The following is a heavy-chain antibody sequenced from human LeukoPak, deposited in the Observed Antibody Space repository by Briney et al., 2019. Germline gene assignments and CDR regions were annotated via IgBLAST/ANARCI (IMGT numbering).Heavy chain of an antibody. V-gene: IGHV4-59*01. CDR2: IYYSWST. CDR3: ARKPPHYDFWGGSFDY. J-gene: IGHJ4*02. CDR1: GGSISSYY. D-gene: IGHD3-3*01. Sequence: SETLSLTCTVSGGSISSYYWSWIRQPPGKGLEGIGYIYYSWSTNYTPSLKRRVTISGDPSKNQFPLKLSSVTAADTAVYYCARKPPHYDFWGGSFDYWGQGTLVTVSS.